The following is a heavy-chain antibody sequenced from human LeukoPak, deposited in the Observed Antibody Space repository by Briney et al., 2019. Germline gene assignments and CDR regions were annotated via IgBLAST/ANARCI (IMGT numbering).Heavy chain of an antibody. Sequence: SQTLSLTCAVSGDSVSSNIASWNWIRQSPSGALEWLGRTYYRSKWSNTYAGSVKSRITINPDTSKNEFSLQLHSVTPEDTAVYFCARDPDSGNEWGPFDSSGQGTLVTVSS. V-gene: IGHV6-1*01. CDR3: ARDPDSGNEWGPFDS. J-gene: IGHJ5*01. D-gene: IGHD6-25*01. CDR1: GDSVSSNIAS. CDR2: TYYRSKWSN.